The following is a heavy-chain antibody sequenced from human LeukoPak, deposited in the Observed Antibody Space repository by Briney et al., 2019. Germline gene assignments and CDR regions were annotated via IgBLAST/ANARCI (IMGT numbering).Heavy chain of an antibody. Sequence: TGGSLRLSCAASGFTFSSYGMHWVRQAPGKGLEWVAVISYDGSNKYYADSVKGRFTISRDNSKNTLYLQMNNLRAEDTAVYYCAKDRSGWSDAFDIWGQGTMVTVSS. D-gene: IGHD6-19*01. CDR2: ISYDGSNK. CDR3: AKDRSGWSDAFDI. V-gene: IGHV3-30*18. J-gene: IGHJ3*02. CDR1: GFTFSSYG.